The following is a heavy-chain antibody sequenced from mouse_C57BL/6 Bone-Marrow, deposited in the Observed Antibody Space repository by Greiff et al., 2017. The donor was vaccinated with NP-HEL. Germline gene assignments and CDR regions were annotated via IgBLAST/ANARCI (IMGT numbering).Heavy chain of an antibody. CDR2: ISYDGSN. CDR3: ARAYGSSSWFAD. Sequence: EVKLEESGPGLVKPSQSLSLTCSVTGYSITSGYYWNWIRQFPGNKLEWMGYISYDGSNNYNPSLKNRISITRDTSKNQFFLKLNSVTTEDTATYYCARAYGSSSWFADWGQGTLVTVSA. D-gene: IGHD1-1*01. V-gene: IGHV3-6*01. J-gene: IGHJ3*01. CDR1: GYSITSGYY.